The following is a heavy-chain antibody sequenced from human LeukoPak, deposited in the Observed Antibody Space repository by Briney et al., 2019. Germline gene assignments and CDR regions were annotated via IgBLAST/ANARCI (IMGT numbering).Heavy chain of an antibody. Sequence: AGGSLRLSCAASGFTFTSYWMSWVRQAPGRGLEWVANIKQDGSEKYYVDSVKGRFTISRDNAKNSLFLQMNSLRAEDTAVYYCARIMYSYYGMDVWGQGTTVTVSS. J-gene: IGHJ6*02. CDR2: IKQDGSEK. V-gene: IGHV3-7*01. CDR3: ARIMYSYYGMDV. D-gene: IGHD3-16*01. CDR1: GFTFTSYW.